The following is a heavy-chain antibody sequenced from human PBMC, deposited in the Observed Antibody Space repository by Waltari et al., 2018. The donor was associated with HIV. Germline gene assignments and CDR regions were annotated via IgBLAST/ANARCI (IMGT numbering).Heavy chain of an antibody. V-gene: IGHV3-7*01. CDR2: IKQDGSEK. D-gene: IGHD5-12*01. CDR3: ARLRGGYDFDY. Sequence: EVQLVESGGGLVQPGGSLRLPCAASGFTFSRYWMSWVRQAPGKGLECVANIKQDGSEKSYVDSVKGRFTISRDNAKNSLYLQMNNLRAEDTAVYYCARLRGGYDFDYWGQGTLVTVSS. CDR1: GFTFSRYW. J-gene: IGHJ4*02.